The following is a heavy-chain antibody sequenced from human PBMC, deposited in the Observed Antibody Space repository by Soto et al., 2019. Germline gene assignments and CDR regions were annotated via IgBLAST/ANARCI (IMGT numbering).Heavy chain of an antibody. V-gene: IGHV3-23*01. J-gene: IGHJ5*01. D-gene: IGHD3-10*01. CDR2: ISGSGDRT. Sequence: EVQLLESGGGLVQPGGSLRISCTASGFTFDNYAMAWVRQAPGKGLEWVAGISGSGDRTNYVDSVKGRFTISRDNSKNRLYLQMKSLRAEDTALYYCAKDYGVRGIMTNLFDSWGQGTLVAASS. CDR1: GFTFDNYA. CDR3: AKDYGVRGIMTNLFDS.